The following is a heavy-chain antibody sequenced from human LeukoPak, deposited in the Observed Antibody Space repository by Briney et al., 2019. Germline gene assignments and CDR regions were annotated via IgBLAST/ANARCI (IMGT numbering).Heavy chain of an antibody. CDR3: ARVPVVGAYYYGMDV. V-gene: IGHV3-21*01. CDR2: ISSSSSYI. D-gene: IGHD2-2*01. J-gene: IGHJ6*02. CDR1: GFTFSSYS. Sequence: GGSLRLSCAASGFTFSSYSMNWVCQAPGKGLEWVSSISSSSSYIYYADSVKGRFTISRDNAKNSLYLQMNSLRAEDTAVYYCARVPVVGAYYYGMDVWGQGTTVTVSS.